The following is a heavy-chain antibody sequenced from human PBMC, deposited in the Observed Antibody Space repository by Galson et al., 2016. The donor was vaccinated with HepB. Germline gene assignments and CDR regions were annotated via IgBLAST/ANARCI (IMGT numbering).Heavy chain of an antibody. D-gene: IGHD3-9*01. CDR3: TTLYFDLFDWLDYDGVDV. CDR2: IKSKTDSGTI. J-gene: IGHJ6*02. CDR1: GFTFSNAW. V-gene: IGHV3-15*01. Sequence: SLRLSCAASGFTFSNAWMSWVRQAPGKGLEWVGRIKSKTDSGTIEYAAPVRGRFTISRDDSKNTLYLHMNSLKTADTAVYYCTTLYFDLFDWLDYDGVDVWGQGTTVTVSS.